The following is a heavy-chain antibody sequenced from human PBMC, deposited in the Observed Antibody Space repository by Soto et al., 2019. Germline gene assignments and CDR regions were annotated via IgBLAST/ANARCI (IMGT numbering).Heavy chain of an antibody. D-gene: IGHD3-22*01. CDR3: ARDPDYYDSSGYFPREWDDY. J-gene: IGHJ4*02. CDR1: GYTFTSYY. CDR2: INPSGGST. Sequence: GASVKVSCKASGYTFTSYYMHWVRQAPGQGLEWMGIINPSGGSTSYAQKFQGRVTMTRDTSTSTVYMELSSLRSEDTTVYYCARDPDYYDSSGYFPREWDDYWGQGTLVTVSS. V-gene: IGHV1-46*01.